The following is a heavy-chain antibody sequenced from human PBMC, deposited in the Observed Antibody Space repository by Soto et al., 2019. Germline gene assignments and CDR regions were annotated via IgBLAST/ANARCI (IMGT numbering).Heavy chain of an antibody. J-gene: IGHJ4*02. CDR2: VSSGGGT. V-gene: IGHV3-23*01. D-gene: IGHD2-15*01. Sequence: EVELLESGGGLVQPEGSLRLSCAASGFTFSTYAMGWVRQAPGKGLEWVSVVSSGGGTPYADSVKGRFTVSRDNSKNALSLQINSLRADDTAVYYCAKRRGAGGDFDYWGQGALVTVSP. CDR1: GFTFSTYA. CDR3: AKRRGAGGDFDY.